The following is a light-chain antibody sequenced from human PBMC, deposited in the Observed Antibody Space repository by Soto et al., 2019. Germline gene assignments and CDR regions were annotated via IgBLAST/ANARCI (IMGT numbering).Light chain of an antibody. CDR3: QSYDSSLSSHVV. Sequence: QLVLTQPPSVSGAPGQRVTISCTGSSSNIGAGYDVHWYQQLPGTATKLLIYANINRPSGVPDRFSGSKSGTSASLAITGLQAEDEADYYCQSYDSSLSSHVVFGGGTKLTVL. CDR1: SSNIGAGYD. V-gene: IGLV1-40*01. J-gene: IGLJ2*01. CDR2: ANI.